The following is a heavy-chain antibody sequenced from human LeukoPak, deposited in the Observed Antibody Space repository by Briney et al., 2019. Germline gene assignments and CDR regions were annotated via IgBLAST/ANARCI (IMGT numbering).Heavy chain of an antibody. CDR2: IKSKTDGGTT. CDR1: GFTFGNAW. Sequence: GGSLRLSCAASGFTFGNAWMSWVRQAPGKGLEWVGRIKSKTDGGTTDYAAPVKGRFTISRDDSKNTLYLQMNSLKTEDTAVYYCTTGFGHHEFDYWGQGTLVTVSS. J-gene: IGHJ4*02. V-gene: IGHV3-15*01. D-gene: IGHD1-14*01. CDR3: TTGFGHHEFDY.